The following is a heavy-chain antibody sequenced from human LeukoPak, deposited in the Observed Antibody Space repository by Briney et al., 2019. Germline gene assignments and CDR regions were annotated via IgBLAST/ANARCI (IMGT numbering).Heavy chain of an antibody. CDR3: AASYGSGSYYPIHDY. CDR2: IYYSRST. Sequence: SETLSLTCTVSGVSISSYYWSWIRQPPGKGLEWIGYIYYSRSTNYNPSLKSRVTISVDTSKNQFSLNLSSVTAADTAVYYCAASYGSGSYYPIHDYWGQGTLVTVSS. J-gene: IGHJ4*02. CDR1: GVSISSYY. D-gene: IGHD3-10*01. V-gene: IGHV4-59*01.